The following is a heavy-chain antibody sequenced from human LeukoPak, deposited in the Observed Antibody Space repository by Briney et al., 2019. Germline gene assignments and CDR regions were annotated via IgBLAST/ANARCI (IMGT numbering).Heavy chain of an antibody. D-gene: IGHD3-9*01. Sequence: SETLSLTCTVSGGSITGYYWSWIRQPAGKGLEWIGQIHSSGSTKYNPSLKSRVTMSGDKSKNQFSLKLSSVTAADTAVYYCARNAIIPFDYWGQGTLVTVSS. J-gene: IGHJ4*02. CDR1: GGSITGYY. V-gene: IGHV4-4*07. CDR3: ARNAIIPFDY. CDR2: IHSSGST.